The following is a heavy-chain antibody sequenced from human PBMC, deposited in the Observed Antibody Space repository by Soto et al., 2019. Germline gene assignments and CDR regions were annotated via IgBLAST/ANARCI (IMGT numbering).Heavy chain of an antibody. Sequence: GGSLRLSCAASGFTFSGYAMSWVRQAPGKGLEWVSAISGSGGSTYYADSVKGRFTISRDNSKNTLYLQMNSLRAEDTAVYYCAKTVAGNSWFDPWGQGTLVTVSS. CDR1: GFTFSGYA. CDR3: AKTVAGNSWFDP. J-gene: IGHJ5*02. V-gene: IGHV3-23*01. D-gene: IGHD6-19*01. CDR2: ISGSGGST.